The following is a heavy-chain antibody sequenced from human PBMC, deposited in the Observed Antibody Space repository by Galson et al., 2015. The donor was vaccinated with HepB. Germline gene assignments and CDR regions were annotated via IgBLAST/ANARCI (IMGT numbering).Heavy chain of an antibody. CDR3: AKDNGSGYSPMFDY. J-gene: IGHJ4*02. CDR2: ISWNSGSI. Sequence: SLRLSCAASGFTFDDYAMHWVRQAPGKGLEWVSGISWNSGSIGYADSVKGRFTISRDNAKNSLYLQMNSLRAEDTALYYCAKDNGSGYSPMFDYWGQGTLVTVSS. V-gene: IGHV3-9*01. CDR1: GFTFDDYA. D-gene: IGHD3-22*01.